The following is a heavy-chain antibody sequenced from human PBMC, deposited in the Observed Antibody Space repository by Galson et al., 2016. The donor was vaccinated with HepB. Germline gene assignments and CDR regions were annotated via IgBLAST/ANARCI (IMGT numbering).Heavy chain of an antibody. D-gene: IGHD3-22*01. CDR2: IYHRGST. CDR1: GGSISSSYW. CDR3: AGIGDSSGYYSPHFDY. Sequence: SETLSLTCAVSGGSISSSYWWSWVRQPPGKGLEWIGEIYHRGSTNYNASLKSRVTISLDKSKNHFSLKLSSVTAADTAVYYCAGIGDSSGYYSPHFDYWGQGTLVTVSS. V-gene: IGHV4-4*02. J-gene: IGHJ4*02.